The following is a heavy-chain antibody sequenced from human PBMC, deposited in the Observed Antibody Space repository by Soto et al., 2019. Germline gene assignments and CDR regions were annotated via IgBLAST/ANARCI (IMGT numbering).Heavy chain of an antibody. CDR3: ARQRRDFDY. Sequence: SETLSLTCTVSGGSISSYYWSWIRQPPGKGLEWIGYIYSSGSTNYNPSLKSRVTISVDTSKNQFSLNLSSVTAADTAVYYCARQRRDFDYWGQGSLVTVSS. V-gene: IGHV4-59*08. CDR1: GGSISSYY. CDR2: IYSSGST. J-gene: IGHJ4*02.